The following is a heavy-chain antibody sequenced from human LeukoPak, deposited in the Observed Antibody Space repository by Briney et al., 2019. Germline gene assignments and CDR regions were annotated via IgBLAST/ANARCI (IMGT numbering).Heavy chain of an antibody. D-gene: IGHD3-3*01. V-gene: IGHV3-23*01. J-gene: IGHJ4*02. CDR3: AKGGRFLEWTIDY. Sequence: SGGSLRLSXAASGFAFSSYAMSWVRQAPGKGLEWVTDISCSGGGTYYADPVRGRFTISRDNSKNTLDLQMNRQRAEDTAVYYCAKGGRFLEWTIDYWGQGTLVTVSS. CDR1: GFAFSSYA. CDR2: ISCSGGGT.